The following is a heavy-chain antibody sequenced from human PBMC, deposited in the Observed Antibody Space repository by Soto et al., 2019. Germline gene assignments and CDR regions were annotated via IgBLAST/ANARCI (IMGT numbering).Heavy chain of an antibody. Sequence: GGSLRLSCAASGFTFSNYAMSWVRQAPGKGLEWVSGISGSGGSIYYADSVRGRFTISRDNSKNTLYLQMNRLRAEDTAVYYCAKDLTFTTETTWGVFEIWGQGTMVTVSS. CDR1: GFTFSNYA. J-gene: IGHJ3*02. D-gene: IGHD1-1*01. CDR2: ISGSGGSI. CDR3: AKDLTFTTETTWGVFEI. V-gene: IGHV3-23*01.